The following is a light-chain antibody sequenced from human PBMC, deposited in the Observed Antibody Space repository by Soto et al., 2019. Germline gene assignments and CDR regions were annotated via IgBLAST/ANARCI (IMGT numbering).Light chain of an antibody. J-gene: IGKJ5*01. CDR3: QQLLSYPIT. CDR1: QGISSY. Sequence: DIQMTQSPSFLCASVAARDTINCRASQGISSYLAWYQQKPGKAPKLLIYAASTLQSGVPLRFSGSGSGTSFTFISSRLQPADFATYYCQQLLSYPITFGQGTRLEIK. V-gene: IGKV1-9*01. CDR2: AAS.